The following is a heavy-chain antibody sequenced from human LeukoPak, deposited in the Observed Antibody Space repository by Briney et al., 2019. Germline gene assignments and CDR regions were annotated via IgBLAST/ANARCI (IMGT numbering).Heavy chain of an antibody. V-gene: IGHV4-59*12. J-gene: IGHJ4*02. CDR2: IYYSGSS. Sequence: SETLSLTCTVSGGSISSYYWSWIRQPPGKGLEWIGYIYYSGSSNYNPSLKSRVTISVDTSKNQFSLRLSSVTAADTAVYYCARGKAELRYFDWLSDVWGQGTLVTVSS. CDR3: ARGKAELRYFDWLSDV. CDR1: GGSISSYY. D-gene: IGHD3-9*01.